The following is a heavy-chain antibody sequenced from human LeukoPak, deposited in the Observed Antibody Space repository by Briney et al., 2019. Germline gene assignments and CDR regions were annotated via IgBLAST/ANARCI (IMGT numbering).Heavy chain of an antibody. D-gene: IGHD3-10*01. CDR2: IYYSGST. Sequence: SQTLSLTCTVSGGSISSGGYYWSWIRQHPGKGLEWIGYIYYSGSTYYNPSLKSRVTISVDTSKNQFSLKLSSVTAADTAVYYCARDRSGEYGMDVWGQGTTVTVSS. CDR1: GGSISSGGYY. J-gene: IGHJ6*02. V-gene: IGHV4-31*03. CDR3: ARDRSGEYGMDV.